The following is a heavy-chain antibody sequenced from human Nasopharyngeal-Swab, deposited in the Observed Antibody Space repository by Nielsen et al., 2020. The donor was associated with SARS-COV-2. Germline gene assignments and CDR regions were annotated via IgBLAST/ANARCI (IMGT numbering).Heavy chain of an antibody. CDR1: GFIITSYI. V-gene: IGHV3-30-3*01. Sequence: YSAASGFIITSYIMHWVRQAPGKGEEWVSVISDDGGIKIYADSVKGLFTISRDNSQNTLFLQMNSLRTEDTAVYYCVKHQGSSSDQWGQGTLVTVSS. J-gene: IGHJ4*02. CDR3: VKHQGSSSDQ. CDR2: ISDDGGIK.